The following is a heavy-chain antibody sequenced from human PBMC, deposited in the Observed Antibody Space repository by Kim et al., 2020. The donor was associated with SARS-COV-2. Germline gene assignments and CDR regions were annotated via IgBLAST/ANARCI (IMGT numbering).Heavy chain of an antibody. J-gene: IGHJ4*02. Sequence: ASVKVSCKVSGYTLTELSMHWVRQAPGKGLEWMGGFDPEDGETIYAQKFQGRVTMTEDTSTDTAYMELSSLRSEDTAVYYCATESTYYYDSSGYLFDYWGQGTLVTVSS. CDR2: FDPEDGET. D-gene: IGHD3-22*01. V-gene: IGHV1-24*01. CDR3: ATESTYYYDSSGYLFDY. CDR1: GYTLTELS.